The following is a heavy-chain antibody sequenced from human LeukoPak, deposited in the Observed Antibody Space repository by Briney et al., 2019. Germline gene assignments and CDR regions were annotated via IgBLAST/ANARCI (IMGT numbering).Heavy chain of an antibody. J-gene: IGHJ4*02. V-gene: IGHV1-2*02. CDR2: INPNSGGT. Sequence: GASVKVSCKASGYTFTGYYMHWVRQAPGQGLEWMGWINPNSGGTNYAQKFQGRVTMTRDTSISTAYMELSRLRSDDTAVYYCARDLGYCSSTSCYAGRDLGYWGQGTLVTVSS. CDR3: ARDLGYCSSTSCYAGRDLGY. D-gene: IGHD2-2*01. CDR1: GYTFTGYY.